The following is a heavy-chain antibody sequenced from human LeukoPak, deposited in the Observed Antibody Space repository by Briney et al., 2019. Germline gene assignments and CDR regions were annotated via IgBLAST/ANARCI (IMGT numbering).Heavy chain of an antibody. CDR3: ARGGKATVVTM. D-gene: IGHD4-23*01. Sequence: SETLSLTCTVSGGSINSYYWTWIRQSAGKGLEWIGRMYSSGSTNYNPSLKSRVSMSVATSKNQFSVKLTSVTAADTAVYYCARGGKATVVTMWGQGIMVTVSS. CDR1: GGSINSYY. CDR2: MYSSGST. J-gene: IGHJ4*02. V-gene: IGHV4-4*07.